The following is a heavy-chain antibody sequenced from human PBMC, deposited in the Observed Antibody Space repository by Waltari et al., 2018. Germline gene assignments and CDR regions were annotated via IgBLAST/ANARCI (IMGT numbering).Heavy chain of an antibody. J-gene: IGHJ5*02. V-gene: IGHV3-9*01. CDR2: ISWNSGSI. CDR1: GLTFADYA. Sequence: DVQLVESGGGWVQPGRSLRLSCAASGLTFADYAMPWVRQAPGKGLGWVSGISWNSGSIGYADSVKGRFTISRDNAKNSLYLQMNSLRAEDTALYYCARSGSGWCEGNWFDPWGQGTLVTVSS. CDR3: ARSGSGWCEGNWFDP. D-gene: IGHD6-19*01.